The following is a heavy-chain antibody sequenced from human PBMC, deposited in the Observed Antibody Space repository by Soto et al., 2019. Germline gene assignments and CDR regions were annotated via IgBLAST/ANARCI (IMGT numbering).Heavy chain of an antibody. D-gene: IGHD3-10*01. J-gene: IGHJ4*02. CDR3: AKDSPQRITMVRGYYFYF. CDR1: GFTFSSYA. Sequence: EVQLLESGGGLVQPGGSLRLSCAASGFTFSSYAMSWVRQAPGKGLEWVSAISGSGGSTYYADSVKGRFTISRDNSKNTLYLQMNSLRGEDTAVYYCAKDSPQRITMVRGYYFYFWGQGTLVTLS. CDR2: ISGSGGST. V-gene: IGHV3-23*01.